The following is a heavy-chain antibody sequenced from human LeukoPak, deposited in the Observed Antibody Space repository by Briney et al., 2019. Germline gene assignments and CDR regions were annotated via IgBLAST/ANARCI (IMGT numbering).Heavy chain of an antibody. D-gene: IGHD3-22*01. CDR3: ARAPYYYDSSGYYGPFDY. CDR2: ISYDGSNK. V-gene: IGHV3-30*03. CDR1: GFTFSSYG. Sequence: GRSLRLSCAASGFTFSSYGMHWVRQAPGKGLEWVAVISYDGSNKYYADSVKGRFTISRDNSKNTLYLQMNSLRAEDTAVYYCARAPYYYDSSGYYGPFDYWGQGTLVTVSS. J-gene: IGHJ4*02.